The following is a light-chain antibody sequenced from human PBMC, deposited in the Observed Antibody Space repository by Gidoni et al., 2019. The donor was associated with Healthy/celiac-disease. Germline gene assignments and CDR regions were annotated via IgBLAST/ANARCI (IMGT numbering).Light chain of an antibody. J-gene: IGKJ5*01. CDR1: QGISSY. V-gene: IGKV1-9*01. CDR3: QQLNSYPRAIT. Sequence: DIQFTQSPSFLSASVGDRVTITCRASQGISSYLAWYQQKPGKAPKLLIYAASTLQSGVPSRFSGSGSGTEFTLTISSLQPEDFATYYCQQLNSYPRAITFGQGTRLEIK. CDR2: AAS.